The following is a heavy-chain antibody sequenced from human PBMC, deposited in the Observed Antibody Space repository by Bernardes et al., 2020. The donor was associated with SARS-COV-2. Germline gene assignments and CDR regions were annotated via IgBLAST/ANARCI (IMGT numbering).Heavy chain of an antibody. J-gene: IGHJ5*02. CDR3: AKDTGYDSGVNWFDP. V-gene: IGHV3-23*01. D-gene: IGHD3-3*01. CDR2: IRVSGGRT. Sequence: GRSLRVSCAASGFTFSDYGMAWVRQAPGWGLEWVAAIRVSGGRTFYADSVKGRFTITRDNSKNAVSLLMNSLRAEDAAIYYCAKDTGYDSGVNWFDPWGQGTLVTVSS. CDR1: GFTFSDYG.